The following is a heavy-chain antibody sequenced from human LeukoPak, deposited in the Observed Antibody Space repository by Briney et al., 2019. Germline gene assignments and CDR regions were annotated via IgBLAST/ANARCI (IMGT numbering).Heavy chain of an antibody. Sequence: GRSLRLSCAASGFTFDDYAMHWFRQAPGKGLKWVSGISWNSGSIGYADSVKGRFTISRDNAKNSLYLQMNSLRAEDTALYYCAKVSGEDTAGYYFDYWGQGTLVTVSS. CDR1: GFTFDDYA. CDR3: AKVSGEDTAGYYFDY. V-gene: IGHV3-9*01. D-gene: IGHD5-18*01. J-gene: IGHJ4*02. CDR2: ISWNSGSI.